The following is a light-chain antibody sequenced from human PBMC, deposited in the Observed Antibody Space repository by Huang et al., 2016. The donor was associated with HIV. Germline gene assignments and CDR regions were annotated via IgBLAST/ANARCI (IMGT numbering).Light chain of an antibody. J-gene: IGKJ4*01. CDR2: GAS. V-gene: IGKV3-15*01. CDR3: QQYNDWPPLT. CDR1: QSVNSD. Sequence: EIEMTQSPAILSVSPGERATLSGRASQSVNSDLAWYLQKPGQAPRLLIYGASTRAIGIPAKFNGTGSGTEFSLSISNLQSDDFGVYYCQQYNDWPPLTFGGGTKVEI.